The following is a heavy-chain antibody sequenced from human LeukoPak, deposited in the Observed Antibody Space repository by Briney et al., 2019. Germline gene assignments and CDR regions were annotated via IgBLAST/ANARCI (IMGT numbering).Heavy chain of an antibody. CDR2: ISGSGGST. J-gene: IGHJ4*02. CDR1: GFTFSSYA. CDR3: AKDREITGTTEN. D-gene: IGHD1-7*01. Sequence: GGSLRLSCAASGFTFSSYAMSWVRQAPGKGLKWVSAISGSGGSTYYADSVKGRFTISRDNSKNTLYLQMNSLRAEDTAVYYCAKDREITGTTENWGQGTLVTVSS. V-gene: IGHV3-23*01.